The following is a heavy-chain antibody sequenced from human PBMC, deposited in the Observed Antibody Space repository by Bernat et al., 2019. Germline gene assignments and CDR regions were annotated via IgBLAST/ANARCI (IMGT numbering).Heavy chain of an antibody. CDR2: INHSGST. CDR1: GGSFSGYY. CDR3: AAATHYDFWSGYYSPLPFDY. J-gene: IGHJ4*02. Sequence: QVQLQQWGAGLLKPSETLSLTCAVYGGSFSGYYWSWIRQPPGKGLEWIGEINHSGSTNYNPSLKSRVTISVDTSKNQFSLKLSSVTAADTAVYYCAAATHYDFWSGYYSPLPFDYWGQGTLVTVSS. D-gene: IGHD3-3*01. V-gene: IGHV4-34*01.